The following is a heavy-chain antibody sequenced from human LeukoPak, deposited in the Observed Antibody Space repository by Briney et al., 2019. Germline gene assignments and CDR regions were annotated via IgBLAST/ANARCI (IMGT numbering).Heavy chain of an antibody. D-gene: IGHD3-22*01. V-gene: IGHV1-69*05. Sequence: SVKVSCKASGGTFSSYAISWVRQAPGQGLEWMGRIIPIFGTANYEQKFQGRVTITTDESTSTAYMELSSLRSEDTAVYYCARAYYYDSSGAFDYWGQGTLVTVSS. CDR2: IIPIFGTA. CDR1: GGTFSSYA. CDR3: ARAYYYDSSGAFDY. J-gene: IGHJ4*02.